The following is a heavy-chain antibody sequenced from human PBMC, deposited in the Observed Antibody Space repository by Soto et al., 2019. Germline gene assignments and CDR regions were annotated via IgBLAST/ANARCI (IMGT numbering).Heavy chain of an antibody. V-gene: IGHV1-8*01. CDR2: MNPNSGNT. CDR3: ARGRRYYDYIWGSFQKEGGDAFDI. CDR1: GYTFTSYD. Sequence: ASVKVSCKASGYTFTSYDINWVRQATGQGLEWMGWMNPNSGNTGYAQKFQGRVTMTRNTSISTAYMELSSLRSEDTAVYYCARGRRYYDYIWGSFQKEGGDAFDIWGQGTMVTVSS. D-gene: IGHD3-16*01. J-gene: IGHJ3*02.